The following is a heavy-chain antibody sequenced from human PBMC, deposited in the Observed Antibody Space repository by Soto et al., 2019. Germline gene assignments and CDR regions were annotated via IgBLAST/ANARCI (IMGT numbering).Heavy chain of an antibody. V-gene: IGHV1-69*12. J-gene: IGHJ2*01. CDR1: GGTFSRYA. D-gene: IGHD6-19*01. CDR2: ITPMFGTA. Sequence: QVQLVQSGAEVKKYGSSVKVSCKASGGTFSRYAISWVRQAPGQGLEWMGGITPMFGTANYAQKFQGRVTITADESTSPAYMELSSLRSDDTAVYYCARTLGLAVAGPGRFDLWGRGTLVTVSS. CDR3: ARTLGLAVAGPGRFDL.